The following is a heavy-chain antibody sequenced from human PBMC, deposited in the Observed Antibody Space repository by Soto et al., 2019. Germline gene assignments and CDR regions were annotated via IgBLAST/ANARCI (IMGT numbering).Heavy chain of an antibody. V-gene: IGHV4-34*01. CDR3: FYGDYYYGMDV. D-gene: IGHD4-17*01. J-gene: IGHJ6*02. Sequence: LSLTCAVYGGSFSGYYWSWIRQPPGKGLEWIGEINHSGSTNYNPSLKSRVTISVDTSKNQFSLKLSSVTAADTAVYYCFYGDYYYGMDVWGQGTTVTVSS. CDR2: INHSGST. CDR1: GGSFSGYY.